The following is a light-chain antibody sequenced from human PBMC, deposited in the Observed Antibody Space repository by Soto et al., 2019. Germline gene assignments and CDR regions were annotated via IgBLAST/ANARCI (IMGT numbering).Light chain of an antibody. Sequence: DIQMTLSPSTLSASVGDRVTITCRASQSISSWLAWYQQKPGKAPKLLIYKASSLESGVPSRFSGSGSGTEFTLTISSLQPDDFATYYCQQYKGTFGQGTRWIS. CDR2: KAS. J-gene: IGKJ1*01. V-gene: IGKV1-5*03. CDR1: QSISSW. CDR3: QQYKGT.